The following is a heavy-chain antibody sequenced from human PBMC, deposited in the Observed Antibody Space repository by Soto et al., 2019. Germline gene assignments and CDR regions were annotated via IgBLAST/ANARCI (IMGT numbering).Heavy chain of an antibody. CDR1: GGSFDAYA. J-gene: IGHJ4*02. D-gene: IGHD1-1*01. CDR2: IIPVVDVT. CDR3: ARSGTLDY. V-gene: IGHV1-69*02. Sequence: QGQLVQSGAEVKKPGSSVRVSCKASGGSFDAYAINWVRQAPGQGLEWMGRIIPVVDVTNYGRRFQGRLTITADKSTTTAYMELNSLTSEDTAIYYCARSGTLDYWCQGTLVTVSS.